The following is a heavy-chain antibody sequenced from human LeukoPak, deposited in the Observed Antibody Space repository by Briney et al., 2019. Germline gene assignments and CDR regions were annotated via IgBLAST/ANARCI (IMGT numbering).Heavy chain of an antibody. CDR1: GYTFTSYA. CDR2: INTNTGNP. CDR3: ARDHDHYYGSGSIDY. Sequence: ASVKVSCKASGYTFTSYAMNWVRQAPGQGLEWMGWINTNTGNPTYAQGFTGRFVFYLDTSVSTVYLQISSLKAEDTAVYYCARDHDHYYGSGSIDYWGQGTLVTVSS. D-gene: IGHD3-10*01. V-gene: IGHV7-4-1*02. J-gene: IGHJ4*02.